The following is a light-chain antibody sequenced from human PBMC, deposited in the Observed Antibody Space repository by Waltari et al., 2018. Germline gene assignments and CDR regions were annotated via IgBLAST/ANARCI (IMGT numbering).Light chain of an antibody. V-gene: IGLV2-14*01. CDR3: SSYTTSSTGV. J-gene: IGLJ3*02. Sequence: QSALTQPASVSGSPGQSITISCAGTSSDIGAYNYVSWFQQYPGQAPKLIIYEVNNRPVGDVARLSGSKSGNTASLTISGLQAEDEAAYYCSSYTTSSTGVFGGGTRLTVL. CDR1: SSDIGAYNY. CDR2: EVN.